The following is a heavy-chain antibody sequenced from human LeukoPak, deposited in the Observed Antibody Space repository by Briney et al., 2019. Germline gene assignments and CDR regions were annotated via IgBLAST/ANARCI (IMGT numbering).Heavy chain of an antibody. CDR3: NNFAWDDSSAYYPDY. Sequence: PGGSLRLSCAASGFTFSGSAIHWARQASGKGLEWIGRIRSKANTYATAYAESVKGRFTISRDDSKNTAYLQMNSLKTEDTAVYYCNNFAWDDSSAYYPDYWGQGTLVAVSS. J-gene: IGHJ4*02. CDR1: GFTFSGSA. CDR2: IRSKANTYAT. V-gene: IGHV3-73*01. D-gene: IGHD3-22*01.